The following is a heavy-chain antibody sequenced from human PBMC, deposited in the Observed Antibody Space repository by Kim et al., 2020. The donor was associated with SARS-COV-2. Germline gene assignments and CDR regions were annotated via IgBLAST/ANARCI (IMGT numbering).Heavy chain of an antibody. D-gene: IGHD1-1*01. CDR3: AKDRVWNGSAGLDY. V-gene: IGHV3-9*01. Sequence: ADSGKGRFTISGDNAKNSLYLQMNSLRAEDTALYYCAKDRVWNGSAGLDYWGQGTLVTVSS. J-gene: IGHJ4*02.